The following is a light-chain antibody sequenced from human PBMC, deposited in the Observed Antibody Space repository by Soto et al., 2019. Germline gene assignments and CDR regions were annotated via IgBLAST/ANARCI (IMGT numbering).Light chain of an antibody. V-gene: IGKV1-5*03. CDR2: KAS. CDR1: QSLTTW. CDR3: QQYNNYPYT. Sequence: DIQMTQSPSTLSASVGDRVTITCRASQSLTTWLAWYQQKPGKTPKRLIYKASTLDSGVPSRFSGSGSGTEFTLTISSLQTDDFATYYCQQYNNYPYTFGQGTKLEIK. J-gene: IGKJ2*01.